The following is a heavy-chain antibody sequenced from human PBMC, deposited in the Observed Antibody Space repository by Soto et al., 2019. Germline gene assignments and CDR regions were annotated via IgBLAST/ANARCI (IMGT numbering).Heavy chain of an antibody. CDR1: GFTFTDYH. V-gene: IGHV3-11*06. D-gene: IGHD7-27*01. CDR3: ARSLRATSPLTF. J-gene: IGHJ4*02. CDR2: ISETGSHT. Sequence: VLLVDSGGGLVKPGGSLRLSCEASGFTFTDYHMSWIRQSPGKGLEWVALISETGSHTAYAESVQGRFFISGDNARPSVFLQMNRLRSEDTALYFCARSLRATSPLTFWGQGTPVTVTS.